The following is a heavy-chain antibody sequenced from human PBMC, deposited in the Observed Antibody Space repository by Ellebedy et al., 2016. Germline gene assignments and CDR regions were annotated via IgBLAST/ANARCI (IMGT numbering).Heavy chain of an antibody. J-gene: IGHJ6*03. CDR3: AGLDTAMVTDGPWYYYYMDV. CDR1: GYTFTSYY. V-gene: IGHV1-46*01. Sequence: ASVKVSCKASGYTFTSYYMHWVRQAPGQGLEWMGIINPSGGSTSYAQKFQGRVTMTRDTSTSTVYMELSSLRSEDPAVYYCAGLDTAMVTDGPWYYYYMDVWGKGTTVTVSS. D-gene: IGHD5-18*01. CDR2: INPSGGST.